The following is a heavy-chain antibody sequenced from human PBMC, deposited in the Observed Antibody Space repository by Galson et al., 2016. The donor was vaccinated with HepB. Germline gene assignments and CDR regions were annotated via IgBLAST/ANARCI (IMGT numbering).Heavy chain of an antibody. D-gene: IGHD3-22*01. J-gene: IGHJ4*02. CDR1: GFTFSTHD. Sequence: SLRLSCAASGFTFSTHDMSWVRQAPGKGLEWVSAISGIVENTHYADSVQGRFTISRDTSKSTLFLQMNNLRGEDTAVYYCAKDGLQFSGSWGQGAAVTASS. CDR3: AKDGLQFSGS. CDR2: ISGIVENT. V-gene: IGHV3-23*01.